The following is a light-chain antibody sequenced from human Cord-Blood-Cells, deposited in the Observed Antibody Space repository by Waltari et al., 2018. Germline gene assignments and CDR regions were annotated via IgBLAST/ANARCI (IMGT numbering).Light chain of an antibody. CDR3: SSYTSSSILYV. V-gene: IGLV2-14*01. Sequence: QSALTQPASVSGSPGPSITISCTGTSSDVGGSNYVSWYQQHPGKAPKLMIYDVSKRPSGVSNRFSGSKSGNTASLTISGLQAEDEADYYCSSYTSSSILYVFGTGTKVTVL. CDR1: SSDVGGSNY. J-gene: IGLJ1*01. CDR2: DVS.